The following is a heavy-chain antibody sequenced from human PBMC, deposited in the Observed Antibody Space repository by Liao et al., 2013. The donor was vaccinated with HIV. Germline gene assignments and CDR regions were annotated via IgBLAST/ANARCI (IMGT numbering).Heavy chain of an antibody. CDR2: SIIVEDT. V-gene: IGHV4-34*01. D-gene: IGHD5-18*01. J-gene: IGHJ4*01. CDR1: GGSFSGYY. Sequence: QVQLQQWGAGLLKPSETLSLTCAVYGGSFSGYYWSWIRQPPGRGWSGLGKSIIVEDTNYNPSLKSRVTISVDTSKNQFSLKLRSVTAADTAVYYCARGRIQLWRRNFDYWGQEPWSPSPQ. CDR3: ARGRIQLWRRNFDY.